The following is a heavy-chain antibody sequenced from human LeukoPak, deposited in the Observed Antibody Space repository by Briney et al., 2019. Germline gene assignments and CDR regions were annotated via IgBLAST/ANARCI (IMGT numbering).Heavy chain of an antibody. Sequence: GGSLRLSCAASGFTFSSYAMTWVRQAPGKGLEWVSAFSGSGASTYYADSVKGRFTISRDNSKNTLYLQMNNLKAEDTAVYYCAKDSDHGGGGWYWGYYFDCWGQGALVTVSS. CDR3: AKDSDHGGGGWYWGYYFDC. V-gene: IGHV3-23*01. CDR1: GFTFSSYA. CDR2: FSGSGAST. J-gene: IGHJ4*02. D-gene: IGHD6-19*01.